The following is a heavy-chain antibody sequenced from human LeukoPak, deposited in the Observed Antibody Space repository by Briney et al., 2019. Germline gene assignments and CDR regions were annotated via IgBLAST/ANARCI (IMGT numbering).Heavy chain of an antibody. CDR2: IGRKSSGGTT. V-gene: IGHV3-49*04. Sequence: GGSLRLSCTTSGFTFGDYAINWVRQAPGKGLEWVSFIGRKSSGGTTEYAASVKGRFTTSRDDSKRIAYLQMNSLKTEDTALYYCTRDFGDYIYYGLDVWGQGTTVTVSS. J-gene: IGHJ6*02. CDR3: TRDFGDYIYYGLDV. D-gene: IGHD4-17*01. CDR1: GFTFGDYA.